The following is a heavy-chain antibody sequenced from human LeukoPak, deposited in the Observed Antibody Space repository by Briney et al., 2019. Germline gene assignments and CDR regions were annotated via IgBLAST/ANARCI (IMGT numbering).Heavy chain of an antibody. D-gene: IGHD1-26*01. CDR2: IYHSGST. CDR1: GGSISSSNW. Sequence: TPPGTPSLTCAVSGGSISSSNWWSWVRQPPGKGLEWIGDIYHSGSTNYNPSLKSRVTISVDKSKNQFSLKLSSVTAAETAVYYCAWRSGSFFAFDFWGQGTMVTVSS. CDR3: AWRSGSFFAFDF. V-gene: IGHV4-4*03. J-gene: IGHJ3*01.